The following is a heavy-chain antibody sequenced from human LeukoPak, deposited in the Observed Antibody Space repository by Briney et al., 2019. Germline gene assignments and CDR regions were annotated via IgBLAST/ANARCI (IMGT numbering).Heavy chain of an antibody. CDR2: ISYDGSNK. CDR1: GFTFSSYG. D-gene: IGHD5-18*01. V-gene: IGHV3-30*18. Sequence: GGSLRLSCAASGFTFSSYGMHWVRQAPGKGLEWVAVISYDGSNKYYADSVKGRFTISRDNSKNTLYLQMNSLRAEDTAVYCAKDRTSEYSYGYYFDYWGQGTLVTVSS. J-gene: IGHJ4*02. CDR3: AKDRTSEYSYGYYFDY.